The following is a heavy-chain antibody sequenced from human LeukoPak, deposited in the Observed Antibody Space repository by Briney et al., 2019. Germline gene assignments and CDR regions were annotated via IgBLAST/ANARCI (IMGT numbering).Heavy chain of an antibody. CDR3: ARVAVVTLFNYYYYMDV. Sequence: SVKVSCKASGGTFSSYAISRVRQAPGQGLEWMGGIIPIFGTANYAQKFQGRVTITTDESTSTAYMELSSLRSEDTAVYYCARVAVVTLFNYYYYMDVWGKGTTVTVSS. J-gene: IGHJ6*03. V-gene: IGHV1-69*05. CDR2: IIPIFGTA. D-gene: IGHD4-23*01. CDR1: GGTFSSYA.